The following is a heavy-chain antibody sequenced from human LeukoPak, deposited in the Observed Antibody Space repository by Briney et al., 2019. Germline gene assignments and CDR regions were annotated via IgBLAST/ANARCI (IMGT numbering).Heavy chain of an antibody. J-gene: IGHJ5*02. CDR3: ARDRSSWYVRGKINWFDP. Sequence: PSETLSLTCAVSGGSISSSNWWSWVRQPPGKGLEWIGEIYHSGRTNYNPSLKSRVTISVDTSKNQFSLKLSSVTAADTAVYYCARDRSSWYVRGKINWFDPWGQGTLVTVSS. D-gene: IGHD6-13*01. CDR2: IYHSGRT. V-gene: IGHV4-4*02. CDR1: GGSISSSNW.